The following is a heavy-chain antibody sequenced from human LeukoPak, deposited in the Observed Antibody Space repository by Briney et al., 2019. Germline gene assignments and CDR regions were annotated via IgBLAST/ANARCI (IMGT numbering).Heavy chain of an antibody. Sequence: GGSLRLSCAASGFTFSSYGMTWVRQAPGKGLEWVSAISGSGNVTYYAGSVKGRFTISKSNSKNTLYLQMDSLKTEDTAVYYCTGNYYGSGSYADFDYWGQGTLVTVSS. CDR1: GFTFSSYG. CDR2: ISGSGNVT. D-gene: IGHD3-10*01. J-gene: IGHJ4*02. V-gene: IGHV3-23*01. CDR3: TGNYYGSGSYADFDY.